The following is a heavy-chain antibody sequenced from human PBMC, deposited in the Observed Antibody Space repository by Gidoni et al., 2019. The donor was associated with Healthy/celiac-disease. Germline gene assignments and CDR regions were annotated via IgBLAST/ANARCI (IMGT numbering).Heavy chain of an antibody. Sequence: EVQLVQSGAEVKKPGESLRISRKGSGYSFTSYWISWVRQMPGKGLEWMGRIDPSDSYTNYSPSFQGHVTISADKSISTAYLQWSSLKASDTAMYYCARRLIAAAGVSDAFDIWGQGTMVTVSS. V-gene: IGHV5-10-1*03. CDR1: GYSFTSYW. CDR3: ARRLIAAAGVSDAFDI. J-gene: IGHJ3*02. D-gene: IGHD6-13*01. CDR2: IDPSDSYT.